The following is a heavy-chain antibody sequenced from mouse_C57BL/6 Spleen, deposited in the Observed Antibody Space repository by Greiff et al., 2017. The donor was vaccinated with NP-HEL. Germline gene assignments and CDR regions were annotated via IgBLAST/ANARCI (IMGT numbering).Heavy chain of an antibody. Sequence: VQLQQSGPELVKPGASVKISCKASGYAFSSSWMNWVKQRPGKGLEWIGRIYPGDGDTNYNGKFKGKATLTADKSSSTAYMQLSSLTSEDSAVYFCARSGTSYFDYWGQGTTLTVSS. CDR3: ARSGTSYFDY. CDR2: IYPGDGDT. V-gene: IGHV1-82*01. J-gene: IGHJ2*01. D-gene: IGHD4-1*01. CDR1: GYAFSSSW.